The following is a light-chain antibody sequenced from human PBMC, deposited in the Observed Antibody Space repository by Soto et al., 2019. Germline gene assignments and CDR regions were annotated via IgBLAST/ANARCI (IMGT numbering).Light chain of an antibody. V-gene: IGLV1-36*01. CDR1: RSNVGNNA. Sequence: QSVLTQPPSVSEAPRQRVTISCSGTRSNVGNNAVSWYQQFPGKAPKLLMYYDDVLPSGVSDRFSGSKFGTSASLAISGLQSEDEDEYYCAAWDDSLNVVVFGGGTQLTVL. CDR2: YDD. J-gene: IGLJ7*01. CDR3: AAWDDSLNVVV.